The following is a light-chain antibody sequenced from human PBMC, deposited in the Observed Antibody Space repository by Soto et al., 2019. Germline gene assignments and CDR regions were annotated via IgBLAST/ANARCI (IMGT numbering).Light chain of an antibody. CDR1: SSDVGSYDY. J-gene: IGLJ1*01. V-gene: IGLV2-8*01. CDR2: EVS. CDR3: SSYAGSNNFV. Sequence: QSVTISCTGTSSDVGSYDYVSWYQQHPGKAPKLMIYEVSKRPSGVPDRFSGSKSGNTASLTVSGLQAEDEADYCCSSYAGSNNFVFGTGTKVTVL.